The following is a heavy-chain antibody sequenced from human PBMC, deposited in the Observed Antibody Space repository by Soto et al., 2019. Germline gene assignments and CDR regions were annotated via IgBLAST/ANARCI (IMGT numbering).Heavy chain of an antibody. CDR3: ARSGRDGYKNYYYYGMDV. CDR1: GYTFTSYA. Sequence: ASVKVSCKASGYTFTSYAMRWVRQAPGQRLEWMGWINAGNGNRKYSQKFQGRVTITRDTSTSTAYMELSSLRSEDTAVYYCARSGRDGYKNYYYYGMDVWGQGTTVTVSS. J-gene: IGHJ6*02. CDR2: INAGNGNR. D-gene: IGHD5-12*01. V-gene: IGHV1-3*01.